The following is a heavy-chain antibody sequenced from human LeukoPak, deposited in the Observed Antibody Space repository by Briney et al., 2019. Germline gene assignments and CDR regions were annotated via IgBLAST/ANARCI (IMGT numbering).Heavy chain of an antibody. Sequence: GGSLRLSCAASGFTFSSYGMHWVRQAPGKGLEWVAVISYDGSNKYYADSVKGRFTISRDNSKNTLYLQMNSLRAEDTAVYYCAKDLLSGYVVGSCFDYWGQGTLVTVSS. D-gene: IGHD5-12*01. CDR3: AKDLLSGYVVGSCFDY. J-gene: IGHJ4*02. V-gene: IGHV3-30*18. CDR1: GFTFSSYG. CDR2: ISYDGSNK.